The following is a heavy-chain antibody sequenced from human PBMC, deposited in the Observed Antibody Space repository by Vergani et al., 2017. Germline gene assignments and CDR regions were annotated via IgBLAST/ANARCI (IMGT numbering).Heavy chain of an antibody. J-gene: IGHJ3*02. CDR1: GCYISNNNW. CDR3: VRQWKLQGAFDI. Sequence: QVQLQESGPGLVKPPGTLSLTCTVSGCYISNNNWWSWVRQPPGKGLEWIGEVYHSGSTNYNPSLKSRVTISVDKSKNQISLKLRSVTAADTAVYYCVRQWKLQGAFDIWGQGTMVTVSS. D-gene: IGHD1-1*01. V-gene: IGHV4-4*03. CDR2: VYHSGST.